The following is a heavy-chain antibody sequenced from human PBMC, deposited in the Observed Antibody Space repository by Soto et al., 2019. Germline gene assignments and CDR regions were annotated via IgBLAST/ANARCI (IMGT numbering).Heavy chain of an antibody. CDR1: GFTFSDYY. Sequence: QVQLVESGGGLVKPGGSLRLSCAASGFTFSDYYMSWIRQAPGKGLEWVSYISSSSSYTNYADSVKGRFTISRDNAKNSLYLQMNSLRAEDTAVYYCATGITMVRGDDYYYYYGMDVWGQGTTVTVSS. D-gene: IGHD3-10*01. J-gene: IGHJ6*02. V-gene: IGHV3-11*05. CDR3: ATGITMVRGDDYYYYYGMDV. CDR2: ISSSSSYT.